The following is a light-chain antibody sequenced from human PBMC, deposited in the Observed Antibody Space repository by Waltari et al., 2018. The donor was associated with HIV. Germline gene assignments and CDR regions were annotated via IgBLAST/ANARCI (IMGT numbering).Light chain of an antibody. Sequence: SSELAQDPAVSVALGQTVRITCQGDSVRTYSAHWYQQKPGQAPVLVFYDRNNRPSGIPDRFSGSTSGDTASLTITGAQAEDEADYYCNSRDTIGHWFFGGGTKVTVL. J-gene: IGLJ3*02. CDR2: DRN. CDR1: SVRTYS. V-gene: IGLV3-19*01. CDR3: NSRDTIGHWF.